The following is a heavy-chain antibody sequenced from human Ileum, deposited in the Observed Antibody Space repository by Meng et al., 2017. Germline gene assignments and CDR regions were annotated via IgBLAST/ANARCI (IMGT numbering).Heavy chain of an antibody. CDR1: GGSISSSNYY. CDR2: FYYGGST. J-gene: IGHJ4*02. CDR3: AREVGNRSGYSY. Sequence: QLQESGPRLVKPSGTLSLTCTVSGGSISSSNYYWGWIRQPPGKEMEWIGSFYYGGSTFYHPFLRSRVTISVDISKNQYSLRLNSVTAADTAIYYCAREVGNRSGYSYWGQGALVTVSS. V-gene: IGHV4-39*07. D-gene: IGHD3-22*01.